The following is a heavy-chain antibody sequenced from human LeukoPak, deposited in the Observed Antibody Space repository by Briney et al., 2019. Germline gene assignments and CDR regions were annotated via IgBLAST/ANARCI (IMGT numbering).Heavy chain of an antibody. CDR3: ARGGDPAAPYYYYYYMDV. Sequence: SETLSLTCTVSGGSISSYYWSWIRQPAGKGLEWIGRIYTSGSTNYNPSLKSRVTMSVDTSKNQFSLKLSSVTAADTAVYYCARGGDPAAPYYYYYYMDVWGKGTTVTVSS. V-gene: IGHV4-4*07. CDR2: IYTSGST. CDR1: GGSISSYY. J-gene: IGHJ6*03. D-gene: IGHD2-2*01.